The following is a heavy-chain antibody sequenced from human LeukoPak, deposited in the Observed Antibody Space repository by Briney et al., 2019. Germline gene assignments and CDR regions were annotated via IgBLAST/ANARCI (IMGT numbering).Heavy chain of an antibody. J-gene: IGHJ4*02. D-gene: IGHD5-18*01. Sequence: GKSLRLSCAASGFSFSDYAMHWVRQAPAKGLEWVAATSHNEGNRYYADSVKGRFTISRDNSRNTLYLEVNSLRTDDTAVYFCARGPGLAMGKGYFDYCGQGPLVTVSS. V-gene: IGHV3-30-3*01. CDR2: TSHNEGNR. CDR1: GFSFSDYA. CDR3: ARGPGLAMGKGYFDY.